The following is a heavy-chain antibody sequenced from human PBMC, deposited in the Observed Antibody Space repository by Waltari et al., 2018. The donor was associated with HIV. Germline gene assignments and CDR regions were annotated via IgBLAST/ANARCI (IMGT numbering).Heavy chain of an antibody. V-gene: IGHV3-33*01. CDR2: VWYEGKNK. Sequence: QVQLVESGGGVVQPGRSLRLSCAASGFTFSSYGMHWVRQGPGKGLGGLGVVWYEGKNKYYADSVKGRFTVSRDNSKNTLFLQMNSLRVDDTAVYYCARTPYDTSGYCFDYWGQGTLVTVSS. D-gene: IGHD3-22*01. CDR3: ARTPYDTSGYCFDY. CDR1: GFTFSSYG. J-gene: IGHJ4*02.